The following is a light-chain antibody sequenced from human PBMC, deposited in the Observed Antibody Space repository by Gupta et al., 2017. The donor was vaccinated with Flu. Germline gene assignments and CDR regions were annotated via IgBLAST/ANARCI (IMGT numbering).Light chain of an antibody. V-gene: IGKV3-20*01. J-gene: IGKJ1*01. CDR1: QTVSSSY. CDR3: HQYVDSPG. CDR2: GAS. Sequence: IVLTQSPGTLSSSTGEGATLSCRASQTVSSSYLAWYQQKPGQAPRLLIYGASNRATGIPDRFGGSGSGTDFTLTISRLEPEDFAVYYCHQYVDSPGFGQRTKVRIK.